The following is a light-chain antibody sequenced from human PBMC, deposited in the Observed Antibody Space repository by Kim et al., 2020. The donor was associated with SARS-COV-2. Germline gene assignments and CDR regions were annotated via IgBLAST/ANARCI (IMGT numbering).Light chain of an antibody. J-gene: IGLJ1*01. CDR2: DSS. V-gene: IGLV2-14*03. CDR1: SSDGGGYNS. CDR3: SSHTTSSTYV. Sequence: GQSVTISCTGTSSDGGGYNSGSWYQQHPGKAPKLMIYDSSGRASGVSNRFSGSQSGNTASLTISGLRAEDEADYYCSSHTTSSTYVFGSGTKVTVL.